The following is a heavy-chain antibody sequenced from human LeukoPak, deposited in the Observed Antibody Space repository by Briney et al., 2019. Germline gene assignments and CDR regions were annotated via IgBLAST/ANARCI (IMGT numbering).Heavy chain of an antibody. CDR1: GFTFDDYA. J-gene: IGHJ4*02. V-gene: IGHV3-9*03. CDR3: AKDISSSGWYYFDY. Sequence: GRSLRLSCAASGFTFDDYAMHWVRQAPGKGLEWVSGISWNSGSIGYADSVKGRFTISRDNAKNSLYLQMNSLRAEDMALYYCAKDISSSGWYYFDYWAREPWSPSPQ. CDR2: ISWNSGSI. D-gene: IGHD6-19*01.